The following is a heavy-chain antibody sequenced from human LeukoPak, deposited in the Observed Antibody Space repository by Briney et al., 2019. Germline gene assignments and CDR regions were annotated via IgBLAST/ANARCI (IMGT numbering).Heavy chain of an antibody. V-gene: IGHV1-46*01. CDR1: GYTFTSYY. D-gene: IGHD3-22*01. CDR3: ARLYSLGSYYDSAYDY. Sequence: ASVKVSCKASGYTFTSYYMHWVRQAPGQGLEWMGIINPSGGSTSYAQKFQGRVTMTRDMSTSTVCMELSSLRSEDTAVYYCARLYSLGSYYDSAYDYWGQGTLVTVSS. J-gene: IGHJ4*02. CDR2: INPSGGST.